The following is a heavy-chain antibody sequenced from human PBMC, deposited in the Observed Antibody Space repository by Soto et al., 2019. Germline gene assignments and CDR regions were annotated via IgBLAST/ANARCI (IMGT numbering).Heavy chain of an antibody. CDR3: VREGSRPYYYFGIDV. CDR2: ISAYNGNT. Sequence: GDSVKVSCKASGDTWTSYGCSWVRHAPGQGLEWMGWISAYNGNTNYAQKLQVRVTLTTRTSTSTAYMALRSLSADNTAVYYCVREGSRPYYYFGIDVSGQGATVTVSS. CDR1: GDTWTSYG. V-gene: IGHV1-18*01. D-gene: IGHD1-26*01. J-gene: IGHJ6*02.